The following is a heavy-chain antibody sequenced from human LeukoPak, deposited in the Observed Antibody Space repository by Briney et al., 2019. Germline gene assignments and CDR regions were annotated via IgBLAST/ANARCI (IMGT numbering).Heavy chain of an antibody. V-gene: IGHV3-21*01. Sequence: GGSLRLSCAASGLTFITNSMNWVRQAPGKGLEWVASISSSSSHIYYADPVKGRSTISRDNAENSLYLHMNSLTAEDTALSYCVSAYGSSSAAFWGQGTLVTVSS. D-gene: IGHD6-6*01. CDR2: ISSSSSHI. CDR1: GLTFITNS. CDR3: VSAYGSSSAAF. J-gene: IGHJ4*02.